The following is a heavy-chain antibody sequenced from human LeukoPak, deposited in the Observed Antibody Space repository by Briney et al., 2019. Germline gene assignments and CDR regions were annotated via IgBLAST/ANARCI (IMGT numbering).Heavy chain of an antibody. J-gene: IGHJ4*02. V-gene: IGHV3-30*18. CDR1: GFTFGSYG. D-gene: IGHD3-22*01. CDR3: AKDRDSSGYFVFDH. CDR2: ISYDGSNK. Sequence: GGSLRLSCAASGFTFGSYGMHWVRQAPGQGLEWVAVISYDGSNKYYADSVKGRFTLSRDNSKNTLYLQMNSLRAEDTAVYHCAKDRDSSGYFVFDHWGQGTLVTVSS.